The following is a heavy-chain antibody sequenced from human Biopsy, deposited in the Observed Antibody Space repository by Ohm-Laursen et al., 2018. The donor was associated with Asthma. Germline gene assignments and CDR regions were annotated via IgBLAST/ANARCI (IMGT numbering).Heavy chain of an antibody. D-gene: IGHD3-22*01. J-gene: IGHJ4*02. V-gene: IGHV4-59*12. CDR2: IHYSGST. Sequence: TLSLTCTVSGVSIRSYYWTWIRQPPGKGLEWIGNIHYSGSTYSNPSLKSRVTMSVDKSKNQFSLKLRSVTAADTAVYFCARAPIPAYSDSSGFDLWGQGTLVTVSS. CDR3: ARAPIPAYSDSSGFDL. CDR1: GVSIRSYY.